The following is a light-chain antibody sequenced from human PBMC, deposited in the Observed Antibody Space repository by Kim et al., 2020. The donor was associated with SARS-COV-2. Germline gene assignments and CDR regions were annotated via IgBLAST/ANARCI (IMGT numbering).Light chain of an antibody. CDR3: QQRSNWRT. J-gene: IGKJ2*01. CDR1: QSVRSH. CDR2: DVS. Sequence: LSLSPGGRAPLACGAGQSVRSHLAWYQQKPGQAPRLGIYDVSNRATGIPARFTGSGSGTVFTLTISSLEPEDFAVYYCQQRSNWRTFGQGTKLEI. V-gene: IGKV3-11*01.